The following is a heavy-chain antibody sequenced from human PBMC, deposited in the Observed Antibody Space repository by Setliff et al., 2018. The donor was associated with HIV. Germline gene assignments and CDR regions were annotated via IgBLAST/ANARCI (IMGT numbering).Heavy chain of an antibody. CDR1: GASVIDNF. CDR3: ARGHTWNYYGGDYFDY. V-gene: IGHV4-59*02. Sequence: PSETLSLTCTVSGASVIDNFWNWIRQSPGKGLEWIGYIYYSGSTNYNPSLESRVSISIDTSKNQFSLRLSSVTAADTAVYYCARGHTWNYYGGDYFDYWGQGSLVTVSS. J-gene: IGHJ4*02. D-gene: IGHD1-7*01. CDR2: IYYSGST.